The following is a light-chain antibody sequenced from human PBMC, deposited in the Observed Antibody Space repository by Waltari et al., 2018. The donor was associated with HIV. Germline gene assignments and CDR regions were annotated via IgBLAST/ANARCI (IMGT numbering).Light chain of an antibody. V-gene: IGKV3-20*01. Sequence: EIVLTQSPGTLSLSPGERAILSCRARQSVSGSYLAWYQQKPGQAPRLLIYGASSRATGIPDRFSGSGSGTDFTLTISRLEPEDFAVYYCQQYGSSPWTFGQGTKVEIK. CDR2: GAS. CDR1: QSVSGSY. J-gene: IGKJ1*01. CDR3: QQYGSSPWT.